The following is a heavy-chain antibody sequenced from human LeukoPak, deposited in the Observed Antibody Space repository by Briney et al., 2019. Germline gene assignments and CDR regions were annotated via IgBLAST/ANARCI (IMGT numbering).Heavy chain of an antibody. V-gene: IGHV1-69*13. CDR1: GGTFSSYA. CDR3: ARDGGSYQYPDY. CDR2: IIPIFGTA. J-gene: IGHJ4*02. Sequence: ASVKVSCKASGGTFSSYAISWVRQAPGQGLEWMGGIIPIFGTANYAQKFQGRVTITADESTSTAYMELSSLRSEDTAVYYCARDGGSYQYPDYWGQGTLVTVSS. D-gene: IGHD1-26*01.